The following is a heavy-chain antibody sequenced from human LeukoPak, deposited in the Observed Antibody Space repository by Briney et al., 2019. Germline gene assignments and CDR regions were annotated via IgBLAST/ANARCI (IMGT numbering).Heavy chain of an antibody. CDR3: ARKSPWTVDF. CDR1: GYTFTGHA. Sequence: GASVKVSCKASGYTFTGHAVHWVRQAPGQGLEGMAWINPNNGATDYAQKFQDRVTVTRDTSNSTVYMELRSLTSDDTAVYYCARKSPWTVDFWGQGTLVSVSS. D-gene: IGHD3/OR15-3a*01. CDR2: INPNNGAT. V-gene: IGHV1-2*02. J-gene: IGHJ4*02.